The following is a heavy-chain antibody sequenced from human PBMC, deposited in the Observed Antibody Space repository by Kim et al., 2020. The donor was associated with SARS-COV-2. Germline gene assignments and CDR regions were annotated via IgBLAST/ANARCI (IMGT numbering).Heavy chain of an antibody. CDR2: GTT. D-gene: IGHD1-26*01. V-gene: IGHV3-15*01. Sequence: GTTDYAAPVKGRFTISRDYSKNTLYLQMNSLKTEDTAVYYCTTVRAGGDYWCQGTLVTVSS. CDR3: TTVRAGGDY. J-gene: IGHJ4*02.